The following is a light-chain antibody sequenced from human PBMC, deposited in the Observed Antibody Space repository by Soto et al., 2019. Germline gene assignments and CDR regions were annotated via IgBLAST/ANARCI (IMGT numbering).Light chain of an antibody. CDR2: AAA. CDR1: QGISSY. J-gene: IGKJ2*01. Sequence: AIRMTQSPSSFSASTGDRVTITCRASQGISSYLAWYQQKPGKAPKLLIYAAATLQRGAPSRFSASGSGTDFTLTISRLPSDDFATYYCQKYLSYPYTVGQGTKLEI. CDR3: QKYLSYPYT. V-gene: IGKV1-8*01.